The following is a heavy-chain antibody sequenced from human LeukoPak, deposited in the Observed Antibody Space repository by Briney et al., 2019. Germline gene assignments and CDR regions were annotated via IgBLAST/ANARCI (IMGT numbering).Heavy chain of an antibody. V-gene: IGHV3-7*01. Sequence: GGSLRLSCEAYGFTFRSHWMSWVRQAPGKGLEWVANIMGDGSVKNYVDSVKGRFTISRDNLKNSLYLYMSSLRVDDTAVYYCARDKVGGSNDFWGQGTLVTVSS. CDR1: GFTFRSHW. CDR3: ARDKVGGSNDF. D-gene: IGHD2-15*01. J-gene: IGHJ4*02. CDR2: IMGDGSVK.